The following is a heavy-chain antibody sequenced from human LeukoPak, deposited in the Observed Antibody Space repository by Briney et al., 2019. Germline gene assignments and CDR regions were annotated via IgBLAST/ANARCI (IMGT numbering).Heavy chain of an antibody. D-gene: IGHD3-3*01. Sequence: GGSLRLSCAASGFTFSSYSMNWVRQAPGKGLEWVSYISSSSSTIYYADSVKGRFTISRDNAKNSLYLQMNSLRAEDTAVYYCATTYYDFWSGYRRPNNWFDPWGQGTLVTVSS. J-gene: IGHJ5*02. CDR1: GFTFSSYS. CDR3: ATTYYDFWSGYRRPNNWFDP. V-gene: IGHV3-48*01. CDR2: ISSSSSTI.